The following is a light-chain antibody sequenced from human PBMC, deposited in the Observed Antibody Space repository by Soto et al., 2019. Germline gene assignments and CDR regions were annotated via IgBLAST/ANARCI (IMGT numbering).Light chain of an antibody. CDR1: SSDVGGYDF. CDR3: CSYAGSNNLYV. Sequence: QSALTQPRSVSGSPGQSVTISCTGTSSDVGGYDFVSWYQEHPGKAPKVMIYDVSERPSGVPDRFSGSKSGNTASLTISGLQAEDEADYYCCSYAGSNNLYVFGTGTKVTVL. J-gene: IGLJ1*01. CDR2: DVS. V-gene: IGLV2-11*01.